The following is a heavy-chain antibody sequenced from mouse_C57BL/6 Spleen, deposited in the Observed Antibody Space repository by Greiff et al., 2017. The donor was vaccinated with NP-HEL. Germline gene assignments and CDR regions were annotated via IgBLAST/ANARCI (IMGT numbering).Heavy chain of an antibody. Sequence: QVQLQQPGAELVMPGASVKLSCKASGYTFTSYWLHWVKQRPGQGLEWIGEIDPSDSYTNYNQKFKGKSTLTVDKSSSTAYMQLSSLTSEDSAVYYCARRSYSRAMDYWGQGTSVTVSS. CDR2: IDPSDSYT. J-gene: IGHJ4*01. CDR1: GYTFTSYW. D-gene: IGHD2-5*01. CDR3: ARRSYSRAMDY. V-gene: IGHV1-69*01.